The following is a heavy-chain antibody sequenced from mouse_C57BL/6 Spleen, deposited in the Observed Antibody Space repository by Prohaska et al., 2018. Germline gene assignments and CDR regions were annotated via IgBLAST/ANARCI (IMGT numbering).Heavy chain of an antibody. CDR1: FTSYV. CDR3: SSSYSASSPFAY. J-gene: IGHJ3*01. CDR2: IYPRSGNN. D-gene: IGHD1-1*01. V-gene: IGHV1-81*01. Sequence: FTSYVIRWVKQRTGQGLEWIGGIYPRSGNNYYNNKVKGKDTLTADKSTTTAYMELGSLTSEDSAVYFCSSSYSASSPFAYWGQWTLVSVSA.